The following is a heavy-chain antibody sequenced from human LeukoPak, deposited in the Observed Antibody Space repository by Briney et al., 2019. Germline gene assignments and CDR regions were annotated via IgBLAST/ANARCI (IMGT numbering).Heavy chain of an antibody. Sequence: SETLSLTCAVYGGSFSGYYWTWIRQPPGKGLEWIGEINHSGSSNYIPSLKSRVTISVDTSNNHFSLRLSSVTAADTAVYYCARRRGMGYYFDCWGQGTLVTVSS. CDR1: GGSFSGYY. CDR2: INHSGSS. CDR3: ARRRGMGYYFDC. J-gene: IGHJ4*02. V-gene: IGHV4-34*01. D-gene: IGHD6-13*01.